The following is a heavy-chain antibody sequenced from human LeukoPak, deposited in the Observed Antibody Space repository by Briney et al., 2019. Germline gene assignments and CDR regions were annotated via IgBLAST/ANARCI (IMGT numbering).Heavy chain of an antibody. CDR1: GGSFSDYY. CDR2: IYYSGST. CDR3: ARDYYGSGRGFDY. J-gene: IGHJ4*02. V-gene: IGHV4-59*01. D-gene: IGHD3-10*01. Sequence: SETLSLTCAVSGGSFSDYYWSWIRQPPGKGLEWIGYIYYSGSTNYNPSLKSRVTISVDTSKNQFSLKLSSVTAADTAVYYCARDYYGSGRGFDYWGQGTLVTVSS.